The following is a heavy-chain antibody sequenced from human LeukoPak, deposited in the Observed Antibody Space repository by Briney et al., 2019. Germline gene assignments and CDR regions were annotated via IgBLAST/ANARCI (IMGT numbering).Heavy chain of an antibody. Sequence: PSETLSLTCTVSGGPVTGYYWSWIRQPPGKGLEWIGYIHYTGFTIYNPSLKSRVTISVDTSKNQFSLKLSSVTAADTAVYYCAREYGSGRYFDYWGQGTLVTVSS. V-gene: IGHV4-4*08. CDR2: IHYTGFT. CDR3: AREYGSGRYFDY. D-gene: IGHD3-10*01. CDR1: GGPVTGYY. J-gene: IGHJ4*02.